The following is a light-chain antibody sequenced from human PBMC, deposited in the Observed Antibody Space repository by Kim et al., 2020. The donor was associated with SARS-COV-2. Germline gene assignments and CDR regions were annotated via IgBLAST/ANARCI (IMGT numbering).Light chain of an antibody. Sequence: EVVLTQSPGTLSLSPGERATLSCRASQTIDSSYLAWYQQKPGQAPRLLIYGASSRATGIPDRFSGSGSGTDFTLAISRVEPEDFAVYHCQFSGTFGQGTKVDIK. CDR1: QTIDSSY. CDR3: QFSGT. J-gene: IGKJ1*01. CDR2: GAS. V-gene: IGKV3-20*01.